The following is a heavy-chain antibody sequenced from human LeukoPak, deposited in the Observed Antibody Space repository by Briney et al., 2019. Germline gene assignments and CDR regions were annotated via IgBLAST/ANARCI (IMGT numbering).Heavy chain of an antibody. CDR2: IKEDGSEK. V-gene: IGHV3-7*01. Sequence: GGSLRLSCAASGFTFSSYGMHWVRQAPGKGLEWVANIKEDGSEKYYVDSVKGRFTISRDNAKNSLHLQMNSLRAEDTAVYYCAKDFARYWGQGTLVTVSS. D-gene: IGHD1-14*01. CDR3: AKDFARY. CDR1: GFTFSSYG. J-gene: IGHJ4*02.